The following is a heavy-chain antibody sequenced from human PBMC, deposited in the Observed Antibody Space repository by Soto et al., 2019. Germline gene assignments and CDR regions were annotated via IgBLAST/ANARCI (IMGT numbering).Heavy chain of an antibody. Sequence: PGGSLRLCCAASGFTFSTYGMHWVRLAPGKGLEWVAVISYDGTNKYYADSMKGRFTISRDNSKNTLYLQMNSLRADDTAIYYCATDLWPQAFDIWGQGTMVTVSS. CDR1: GFTFSTYG. V-gene: IGHV3-30*03. CDR2: ISYDGTNK. J-gene: IGHJ3*02. CDR3: ATDLWPQAFDI.